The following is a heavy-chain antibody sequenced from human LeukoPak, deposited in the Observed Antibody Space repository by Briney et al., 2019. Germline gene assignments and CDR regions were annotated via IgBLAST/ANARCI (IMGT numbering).Heavy chain of an antibody. V-gene: IGHV1-3*01. CDR2: INAGNGNT. Sequence: GASVKVSCTASGYTFTSYAMHWVRQAPGQRLEWMGWINAGNGNTKYSQKFQGRVTITRDTSASTAYMELSSLRSEDTAVYYCARGYCSSTSCYMDVWGQGTTVT. D-gene: IGHD2-2*01. CDR3: ARGYCSSTSCYMDV. J-gene: IGHJ6*02. CDR1: GYTFTSYA.